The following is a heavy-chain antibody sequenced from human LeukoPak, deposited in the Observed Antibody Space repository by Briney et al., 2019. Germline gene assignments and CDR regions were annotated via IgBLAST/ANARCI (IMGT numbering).Heavy chain of an antibody. J-gene: IGHJ4*02. Sequence: ASVKVSCKASGYTLTSYDINWVRQATGQGLEWMGWMNPYSGHTGYTQEFQGRVTMTTDTSTSTAYMELRSLRSDDTAVYYCARESYGDYDYWGQGTLVTVSS. CDR2: MNPYSGHT. CDR3: ARESYGDYDY. CDR1: GYTLTSYD. V-gene: IGHV1-8*01. D-gene: IGHD4-17*01.